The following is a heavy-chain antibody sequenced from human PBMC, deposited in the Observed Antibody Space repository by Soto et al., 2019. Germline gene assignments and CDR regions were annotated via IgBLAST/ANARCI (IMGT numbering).Heavy chain of an antibody. V-gene: IGHV4-34*02. Sequence: QVQLQQWGAGLLKPSETLSLTCAVYGGSFSGYYWSWIRQPPGKGLEWIGEINHSGSANYNPSLKRRVTISVDTSKNQFSLKVSSVTAADTAVYYCARGVPGYGSGSPDHTYNWFDPWGQGTQVTVSS. CDR1: GGSFSGYY. J-gene: IGHJ5*02. D-gene: IGHD3-10*01. CDR2: INHSGSA. CDR3: ARGVPGYGSGSPDHTYNWFDP.